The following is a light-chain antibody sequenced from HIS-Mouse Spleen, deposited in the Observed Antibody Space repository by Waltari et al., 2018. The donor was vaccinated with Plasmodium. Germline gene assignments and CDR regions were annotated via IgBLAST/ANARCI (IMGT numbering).Light chain of an antibody. V-gene: IGLV2-8*01. CDR1: SSDVGGYNY. CDR3: SSYAGSNNLV. J-gene: IGLJ2*01. Sequence: QSALTQPSSASGSPGQSVTISCTGTSSDVGGYNYVSWYQQHPGKAPKLMIYEVSKRPSGVPGRVPGSKSVNPASLTVSGLQAEDEADYYCSSYAGSNNLVFGGGTKLTVL. CDR2: EVS.